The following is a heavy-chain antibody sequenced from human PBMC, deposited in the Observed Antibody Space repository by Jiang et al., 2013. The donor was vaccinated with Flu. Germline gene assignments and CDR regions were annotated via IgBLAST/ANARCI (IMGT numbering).Heavy chain of an antibody. V-gene: IGHV1-69*04. CDR3: ARDWNYYDSSGYFDY. D-gene: IGHD3-22*01. CDR2: IIPILGIA. Sequence: GAEVKKPGSSVKVSCKASGGTFSSYAISWVRQAPGQGLEWMGRIIPILGIANYAQKFQGRVTITADKSTSTAYMELSSLRSEDTAVYYCARDWNYYDSSGYFDYWGQGTLVTVSS. CDR1: GGTFSSYA. J-gene: IGHJ4*02.